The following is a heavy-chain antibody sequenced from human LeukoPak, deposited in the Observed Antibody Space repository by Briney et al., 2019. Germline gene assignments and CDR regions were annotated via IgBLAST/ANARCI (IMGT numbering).Heavy chain of an antibody. CDR3: ARLPFYSSSWYGGLPY. V-gene: IGHV4-59*08. CDR1: GGSISSYY. J-gene: IGHJ4*02. D-gene: IGHD6-13*01. CDR2: IYYSGST. Sequence: SETLSLTCTVSGGSISSYYWSWIRQPPGKGLEWIGYIYYSGSTNYNPSLKSRVTISVDTSKNQFSLKLSSVTAADTAVYYCARLPFYSSSWYGGLPYWGQGTLVTVSS.